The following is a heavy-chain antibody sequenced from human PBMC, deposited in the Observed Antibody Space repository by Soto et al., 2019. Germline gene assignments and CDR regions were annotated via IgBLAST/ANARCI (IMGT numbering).Heavy chain of an antibody. CDR3: ARVFSGSYSDY. V-gene: IGHV4-61*01. D-gene: IGHD1-26*01. CDR1: GGSISISNYQ. CDR2: IYYSGST. Sequence: SETLSLTCSVSGGSISISNYQWSWIRQPPGKGLEWIGYIYYSGSTNYNPSLKSRVTISVDTSKNQFSLKLSSVTAADTAVYYCARVFSGSYSDYWGQGTLVTVSS. J-gene: IGHJ4*02.